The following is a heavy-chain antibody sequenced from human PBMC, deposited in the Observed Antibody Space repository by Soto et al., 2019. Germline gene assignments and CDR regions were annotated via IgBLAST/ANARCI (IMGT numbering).Heavy chain of an antibody. Sequence: ASVKVSCKASGYTFTNYYMHWVRQAPGQGPEWMGMINPSGGSTIYTQKFQGRVTMARDTSTSTVYMELSSLRSEDTAVYYCTRSLGYCIGGTCHFGGNWIHSRGPGSLVTGSS. CDR3: TRSLGYCIGGTCHFGGNWIHS. J-gene: IGHJ5*01. CDR1: GYTFTNYY. CDR2: INPSGGST. D-gene: IGHD2-15*01. V-gene: IGHV1-46*03.